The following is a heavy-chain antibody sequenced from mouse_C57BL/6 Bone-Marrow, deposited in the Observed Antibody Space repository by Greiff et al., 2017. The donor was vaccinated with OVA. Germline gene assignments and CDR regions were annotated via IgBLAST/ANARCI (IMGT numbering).Heavy chain of an antibody. V-gene: IGHV1-50*01. Sequence: VQLQQPGAELVKPGASVKLSCKASGYTFTSYWMQWVKQRPGQGLEWIGEIDPSDSYTNYNQKFKGKATLTVDTSSSTAYMQLSSLTSEDSAVYYCARELSDAMDYWGQGTSVTVSS. CDR3: ARELSDAMDY. CDR1: GYTFTSYW. J-gene: IGHJ4*01. CDR2: IDPSDSYT.